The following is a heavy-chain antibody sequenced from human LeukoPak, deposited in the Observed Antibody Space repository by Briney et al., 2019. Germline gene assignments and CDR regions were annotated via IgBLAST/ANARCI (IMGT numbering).Heavy chain of an antibody. Sequence: VASVKVSCKASGGTFSSYAISWVRQAPGQGLEWMGRIIPIFGTANYAQKFQGRVTITADKSTSTAYMELSSLRSEDTAVYYCARDLKDDYGYDYLVQGTLVTVSS. D-gene: IGHD4-17*01. V-gene: IGHV1-69*06. CDR1: GGTFSSYA. CDR2: IIPIFGTA. J-gene: IGHJ4*02. CDR3: ARDLKDDYGYDY.